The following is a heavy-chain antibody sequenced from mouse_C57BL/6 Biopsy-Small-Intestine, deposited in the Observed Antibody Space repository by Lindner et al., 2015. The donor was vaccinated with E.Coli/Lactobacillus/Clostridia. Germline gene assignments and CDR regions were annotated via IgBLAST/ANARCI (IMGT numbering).Heavy chain of an antibody. Sequence: SVKVSCKASGYTFSSYGVHWVRQAPGQRLEWMGWISGGNGNTKYSQKFQGRVTITRDTSASTASMELSSLRSEDTAIYYCARDQLLSFGHYYGMDVWGQGTTVTVSS. V-gene: IGHV1-84*02. CDR1: GYTFSSYG. CDR2: ISGGNGNT. J-gene: IGHJ1*01. CDR3: ARDQLLSFGHYYGMDV. D-gene: IGHD1-1*01.